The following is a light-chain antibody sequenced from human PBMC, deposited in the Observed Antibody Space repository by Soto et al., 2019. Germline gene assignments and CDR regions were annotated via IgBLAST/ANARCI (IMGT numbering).Light chain of an antibody. CDR3: SSYGSTSTRYV. V-gene: IGLV2-14*01. Sequence: QSALTQPASVSGSPGQSITISCTGTSSDVGGYNYVSWYQQHPGKAPKPMIYEVNNRPSGVSNRFSGSKSGNTASLTISGLQAEDEGDYFCSSYGSTSTRYVFGTGTKVTVL. CDR2: EVN. CDR1: SSDVGGYNY. J-gene: IGLJ1*01.